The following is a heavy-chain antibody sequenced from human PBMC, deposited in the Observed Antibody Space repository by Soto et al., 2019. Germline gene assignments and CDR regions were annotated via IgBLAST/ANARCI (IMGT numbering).Heavy chain of an antibody. V-gene: IGHV3-7*01. CDR2: IKQDGSEK. CDR3: ASHRKPVVPPANWFDP. J-gene: IGHJ5*02. CDR1: GFTFSTFW. Sequence: EVQLVESGGGLVQPGGSLRLSCAASGFTFSTFWMTWVRQAPGKGLEWVANIKQDGSEKYYVDSVKGRFTISRDNAKNSLYLPMNSLRAEDTALYSCASHRKPVVPPANWFDPWGQGTLV. D-gene: IGHD2-2*01.